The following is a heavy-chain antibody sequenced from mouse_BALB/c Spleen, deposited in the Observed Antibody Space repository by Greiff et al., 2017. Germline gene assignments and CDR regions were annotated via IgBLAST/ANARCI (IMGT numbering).Heavy chain of an antibody. J-gene: IGHJ4*01. CDR1: GYSITSGYY. CDR2: ISYDGSN. D-gene: IGHD1-1*02. CDR3: ASGGGSDAMDY. Sequence: EVQLQESGPGLVKPSQSLSLTCSVTGYSITSGYYWNWIRQFPGNKLEWMGYISYDGSNNYNPSLKNRISITRDTSKNQFFLKLNSVTTEDTATYYCASGGGSDAMDYWGQGTSVTVSS. V-gene: IGHV3-6*02.